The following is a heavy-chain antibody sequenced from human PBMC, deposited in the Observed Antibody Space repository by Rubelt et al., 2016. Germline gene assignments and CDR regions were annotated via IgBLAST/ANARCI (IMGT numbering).Heavy chain of an antibody. CDR1: GYTLTELS. CDR2: INPNSGGP. Sequence: QVQLVQSGAEVKKPGASVKVSCKVSGYTLTELSMHWVRQAPGKGLEWMGRINPNSGGPNYAQKFQARTSMPGETSFRPADMGLGRLRSDDTAVYYCARGEVAVPAATRQNWGFDPWGQGTLVTVSS. D-gene: IGHD2-2*01. V-gene: IGHV1-2*06. J-gene: IGHJ5*02. CDR3: ARGEVAVPAATRQNWGFDP.